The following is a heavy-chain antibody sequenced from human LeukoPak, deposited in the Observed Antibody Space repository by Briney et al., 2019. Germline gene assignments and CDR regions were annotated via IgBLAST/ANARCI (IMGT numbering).Heavy chain of an antibody. V-gene: IGHV3-21*01. D-gene: IGHD4-17*01. Sequence: GGSLRLSCAASGFTFSSYSMNWVRQAPVKGLEWVSSISSSSSYIYYADSVKGRFTISRDNAKNSLYLQMNSLRAEDTAVYYCARGIDDYGDLRLDYWGQGTLVTVSS. J-gene: IGHJ4*02. CDR3: ARGIDDYGDLRLDY. CDR1: GFTFSSYS. CDR2: ISSSSSYI.